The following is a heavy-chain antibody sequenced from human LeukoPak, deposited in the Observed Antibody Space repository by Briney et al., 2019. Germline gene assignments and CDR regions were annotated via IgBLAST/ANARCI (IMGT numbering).Heavy chain of an antibody. CDR3: ARRWNYGRNYYIDV. D-gene: IGHD1-7*01. Sequence: SETLSLTCTVPGGSISSSSYYWGWIRQPPGKGLEWIGSIYYSGSTNYNPSLMSRVTVSVDTSKKQFSLRLSSVNATETAVYYCARRWNYGRNYYIDVWGKGATVSVSS. CDR2: IYYSGST. V-gene: IGHV4-39*01. J-gene: IGHJ6*03. CDR1: GGSISSSSYY.